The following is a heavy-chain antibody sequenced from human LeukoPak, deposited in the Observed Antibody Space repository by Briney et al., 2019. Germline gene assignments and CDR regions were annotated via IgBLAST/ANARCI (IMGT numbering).Heavy chain of an antibody. Sequence: GGSLRLSCAASGYPFSGSDIHWVRQAPGKGLEWVAFVSHEGTSKFYAESVKGRFGISRDNSKSTTYLQMNGLRPDDTAVYYCAKTTWGWPRFFDHWGQGTLVAVSS. J-gene: IGHJ4*02. V-gene: IGHV3-30*18. CDR2: VSHEGTSK. D-gene: IGHD6-19*01. CDR1: GYPFSGSD. CDR3: AKTTWGWPRFFDH.